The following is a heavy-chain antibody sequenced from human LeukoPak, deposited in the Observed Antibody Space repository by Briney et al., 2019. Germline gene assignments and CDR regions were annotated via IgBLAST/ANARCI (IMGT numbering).Heavy chain of an antibody. V-gene: IGHV3-23*01. D-gene: IGHD2-15*01. CDR1: GFTFSTYN. CDR3: AKDFVGSIPDAFDI. J-gene: IGHJ3*02. Sequence: SGGSLRLSCAASGFTFSTYNMTWVRQAPGKGLEWVSGISGSGASTYYAGSVQGRFSISRDNSENTLYLQMNSLRAEDTALYYCAKDFVGSIPDAFDIWGQGTMVTVSS. CDR2: ISGSGAST.